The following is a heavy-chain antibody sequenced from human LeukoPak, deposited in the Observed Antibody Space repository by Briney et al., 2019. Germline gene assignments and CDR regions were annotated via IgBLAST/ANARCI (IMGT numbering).Heavy chain of an antibody. J-gene: IGHJ5*02. CDR1: GGSISSGGYY. Sequence: PSETLSLTCTVSGGSISSGGYYWSWIRQHPGKGLEWIGYIYYSGSTYYNPSLKSRVTISVDTSKNQFSLKLSSVTAADTAVYYCARVGYYYDSSGYYWFDPWGQGTLVTVSS. V-gene: IGHV4-31*03. D-gene: IGHD3-22*01. CDR2: IYYSGST. CDR3: ARVGYYYDSSGYYWFDP.